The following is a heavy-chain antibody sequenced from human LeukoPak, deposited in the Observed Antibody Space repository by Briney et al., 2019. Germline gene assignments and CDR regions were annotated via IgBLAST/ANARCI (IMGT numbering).Heavy chain of an antibody. CDR3: TRSRDGYNMGGFEY. D-gene: IGHD5-24*01. CDR1: GFTVSRNY. V-gene: IGHV3-66*01. Sequence: GGSLRLSCAASGFTVSRNYMSWVRQAPGKGLEWVSVIYTGGSPYYADSVKGRFIISRDNSKNTLYLQMNSLRGEDTAVYYCTRSRDGYNMGGFEYWGQGILVTVSS. CDR2: IYTGGSP. J-gene: IGHJ4*02.